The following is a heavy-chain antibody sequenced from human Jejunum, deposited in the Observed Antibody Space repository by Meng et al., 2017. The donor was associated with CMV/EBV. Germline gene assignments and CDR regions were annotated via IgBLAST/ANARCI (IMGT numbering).Heavy chain of an antibody. D-gene: IGHD5-12*01. Sequence: ASGFTFNTNSMTWVRQAPGKGLEWVANIKGDGSDKYYVDSVKGRFTISRDNAKNSLYLQMNSLRAEDTAVYYCARMGYGFEFFDIWGQGTMVTVSS. J-gene: IGHJ3*02. V-gene: IGHV3-7*01. CDR3: ARMGYGFEFFDI. CDR2: IKGDGSDK. CDR1: GFTFNTNS.